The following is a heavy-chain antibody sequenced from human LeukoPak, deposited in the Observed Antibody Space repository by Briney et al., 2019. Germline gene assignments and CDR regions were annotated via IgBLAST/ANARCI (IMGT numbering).Heavy chain of an antibody. J-gene: IGHJ5*02. CDR1: GGSFSAYY. CDR2: INHSGST. V-gene: IGHV4-34*01. D-gene: IGHD2-15*01. CDR3: ASLRVDSNWFDP. Sequence: SQTLSLTCAVYGGSFSAYYWSWIRQPLGKGLEWIGEINHSGSTNYNPSLKSRVAISVDTSKNQFSLELSSVTAADTAVYYCASLRVDSNWFDPWGQGTLVTVSS.